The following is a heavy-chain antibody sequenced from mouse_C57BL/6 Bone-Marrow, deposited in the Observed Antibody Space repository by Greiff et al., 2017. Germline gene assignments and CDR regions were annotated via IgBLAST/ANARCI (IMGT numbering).Heavy chain of an antibody. D-gene: IGHD3-2*02. CDR2: IYPGGGYT. J-gene: IGHJ2*01. Sequence: VHLVESGAELVRPGTSVKMSCKASGYTFTNYWIGWAKQRPGHGLEWIGDIYPGGGYTNYNEKFKGKATLTADKSSSTAYMQFSSLTSEDSAIYYCARLGLRLRPFDYWGQGTTLTVSS. CDR3: ARLGLRLRPFDY. CDR1: GYTFTNYW. V-gene: IGHV1-63*01.